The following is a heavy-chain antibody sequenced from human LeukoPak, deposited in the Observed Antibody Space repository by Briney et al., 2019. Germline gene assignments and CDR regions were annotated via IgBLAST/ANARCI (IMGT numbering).Heavy chain of an antibody. Sequence: KPSETLSLTCTVSGGSISSSSYYWGWIRQPPGKGLEWIGSIYYSGSTYYNPSLKSRVTISVDTSKNQFSLKLSSVTAADTAVYYCATDARASGSYRDDAFDIWGQGTMVTVSS. V-gene: IGHV4-39*01. CDR1: GGSISSSSYY. CDR2: IYYSGST. D-gene: IGHD1-26*01. CDR3: ATDARASGSYRDDAFDI. J-gene: IGHJ3*02.